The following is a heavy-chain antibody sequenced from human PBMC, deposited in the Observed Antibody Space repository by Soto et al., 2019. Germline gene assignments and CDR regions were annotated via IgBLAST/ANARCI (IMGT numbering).Heavy chain of an antibody. Sequence: PSETLSLTCAVSGGSISSGGYSWSWIRQPPGKGLEWIGYMYHSGSTYYNPSLKSRVTISIDRSKNQFSLKLSSVTAADTAVYYCATTLGSGSYFGTYFDYWGQGTLVTVSS. D-gene: IGHD1-26*01. CDR3: ATTLGSGSYFGTYFDY. V-gene: IGHV4-30-2*01. J-gene: IGHJ4*02. CDR2: MYHSGST. CDR1: GGSISSGGYS.